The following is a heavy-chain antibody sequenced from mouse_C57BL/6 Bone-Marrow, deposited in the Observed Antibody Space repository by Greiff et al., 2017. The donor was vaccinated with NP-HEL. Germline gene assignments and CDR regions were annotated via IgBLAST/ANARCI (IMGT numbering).Heavy chain of an antibody. J-gene: IGHJ4*01. CDR2: ISYSGST. D-gene: IGHD2-2*01. CDR1: GYSFTSDY. Sequence: EVKVVESGPGLAKPSQTLSLTCSVTGYSFTSDYWNWIRQFPGNKLEYMGYISYSGSTYYNPSLNSRISIIRDTSKNQYNLQLNSVTTEDTATYYGARSPLWLRRNYYDMDYWGQGTSVTVSS. CDR3: ARSPLWLRRNYYDMDY. V-gene: IGHV3-8*01.